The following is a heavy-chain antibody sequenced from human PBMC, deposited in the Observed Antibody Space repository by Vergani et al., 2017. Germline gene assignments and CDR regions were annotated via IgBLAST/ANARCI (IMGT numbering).Heavy chain of an antibody. J-gene: IGHJ4*02. Sequence: EVQLLESGGNLVQPGGSLRLSCAASGFTFTNFAMTWVRQAPGEGLDWVSGISGSGGFTYYADSVKGRFTISRDNSKNTMFLQMNNLRAEDTAVYYCAKDNVPVNYDSSCYCDYWGQGTLVTVSS. V-gene: IGHV3-23*01. D-gene: IGHD3-22*01. CDR3: AKDNVPVNYDSSCYCDY. CDR2: ISGSGGFT. CDR1: GFTFTNFA.